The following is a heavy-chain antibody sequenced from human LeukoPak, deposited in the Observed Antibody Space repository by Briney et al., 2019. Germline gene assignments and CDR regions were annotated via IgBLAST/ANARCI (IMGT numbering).Heavy chain of an antibody. D-gene: IGHD2-15*01. V-gene: IGHV3-23*01. Sequence: PGGSLRLSCAASGFTFSAYAMSWVRQAPGKGLEWVSAISGSGGSTYYADSVKGRFTISRDNSKNTLYLQMNSLRAEDTAVYYCANTGYCSGGSCYSTPFDYWGQGTLVTVSS. J-gene: IGHJ4*02. CDR2: ISGSGGST. CDR1: GFTFSAYA. CDR3: ANTGYCSGGSCYSTPFDY.